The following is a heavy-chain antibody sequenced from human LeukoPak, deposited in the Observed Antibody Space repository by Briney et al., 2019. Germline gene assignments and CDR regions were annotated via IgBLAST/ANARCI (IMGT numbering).Heavy chain of an antibody. V-gene: IGHV4-34*01. CDR3: ARGTRVLDI. J-gene: IGHJ3*02. Sequence: PSETLSLTCAVYGGSFSGYYWSWIRQPPGKGLEWIGEINHSGSTNYNPSLKSRVTISVDTSKNQFSLKLSSVTAADTAVYYCARGTRVLDIWSQGTMVTVSS. CDR2: INHSGST. CDR1: GGSFSGYY.